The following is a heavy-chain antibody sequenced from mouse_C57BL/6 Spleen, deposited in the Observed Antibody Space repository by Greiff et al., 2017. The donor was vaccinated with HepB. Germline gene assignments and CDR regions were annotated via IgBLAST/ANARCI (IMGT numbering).Heavy chain of an antibody. CDR1: GYTFTSYW. CDR2: IYPGSGST. J-gene: IGHJ4*01. CDR3: ARPFTSEDFAMDY. V-gene: IGHV1-55*01. D-gene: IGHD2-12*01. Sequence: VQLQQPGAELVKPGASVKMSCKASGYTFTSYWITWVKQRPGQGLEWIGDIYPGSGSTNYNEKFKSKATLTVDTSSSTAYMQRSSLTSEDSAVYYCARPFTSEDFAMDYWGQGTSVTVSS.